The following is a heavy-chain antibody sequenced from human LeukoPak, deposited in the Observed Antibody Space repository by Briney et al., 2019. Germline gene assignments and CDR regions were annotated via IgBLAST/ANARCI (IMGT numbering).Heavy chain of an antibody. V-gene: IGHV3-9*01. D-gene: IGHD6-25*01. J-gene: IGHJ6*02. CDR3: AKEAQREGWYYYYGMDV. Sequence: GGSLRLSCAASGFTFSSYSMNWVRQAPGKGLEWVSGISWNSGSIGYADSVKGRFTISRDNAKNSLYLQMNSLRAEDTALYYCAKEAQREGWYYYYGMDVWGQGTTVTVSS. CDR2: ISWNSGSI. CDR1: GFTFSSYS.